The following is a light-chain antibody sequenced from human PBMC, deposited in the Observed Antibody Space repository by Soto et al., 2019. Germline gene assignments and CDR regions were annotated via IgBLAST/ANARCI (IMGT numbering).Light chain of an antibody. CDR2: AAS. CDR1: QGISSY. V-gene: IGKV1-9*01. CDR3: QEYNSYPWR. J-gene: IGKJ1*01. Sequence: SQITPSPCSMCASVGDRTTITCRASQGISSYLAWYQQKPGKAPELLIYAASTLQSGVPSRFSGSGSGIEFTLTIFSLQPDDFAAYYCQEYNSYPWRFAEGAKVDI.